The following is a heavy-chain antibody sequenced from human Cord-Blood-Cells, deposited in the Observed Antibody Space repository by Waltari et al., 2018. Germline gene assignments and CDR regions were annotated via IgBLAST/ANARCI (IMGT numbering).Heavy chain of an antibody. CDR2: IVVGSGNK. CDR3: AASRFYTDFWSGPDY. V-gene: IGHV1-58*01. Sequence: QMQLVQSGPEVKKPGTLVKVSCKASGFTFTSSAVQWVRQARGQRLEWIGWIVVGSGNKNYAQKFQERVTITRDMSTSTAYMELSSLRSEDTAVYYCAASRFYTDFWSGPDYWGQGTLVTVSA. D-gene: IGHD3-3*01. CDR1: GFTFTSSA. J-gene: IGHJ4*02.